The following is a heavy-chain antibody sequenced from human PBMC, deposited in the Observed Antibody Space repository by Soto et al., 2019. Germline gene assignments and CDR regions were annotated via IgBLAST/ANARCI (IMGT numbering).Heavy chain of an antibody. V-gene: IGHV4-30-2*01. D-gene: IGHD4-17*01. J-gene: IGHJ4*02. Sequence: PSETLSLTCAVSGGSISSGGYSWSWIRQPPGKGLEWIGYIYDSGSTYYNPSLKSRVTISVDRSKNQFSLKLSSVTAADTAVYYCARGALRWSTSWDFDYWGQGILVIAPQ. CDR3: ARGALRWSTSWDFDY. CDR1: GGSISSGGYS. CDR2: IYDSGST.